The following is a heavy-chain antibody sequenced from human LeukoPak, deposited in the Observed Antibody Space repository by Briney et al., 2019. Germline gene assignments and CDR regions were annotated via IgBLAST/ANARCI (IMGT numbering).Heavy chain of an antibody. CDR2: ISGSGGST. CDR1: GFTFSSYA. J-gene: IGHJ3*02. V-gene: IGHV3-23*01. D-gene: IGHD3-22*01. CDR3: AKDTGSYDSSGYPTGMNAFDI. Sequence: GGSLRLSCAASGFTFSSYAMSWVRQAPGKGQEWVSAISGSGGSTYYADSVKRRFTISRDNSKNTLYLQMNSLRAEDTAVYYCAKDTGSYDSSGYPTGMNAFDIWXQGXXXTXS.